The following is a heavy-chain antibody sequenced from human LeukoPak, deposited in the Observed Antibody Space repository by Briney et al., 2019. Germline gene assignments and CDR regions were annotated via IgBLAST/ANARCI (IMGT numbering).Heavy chain of an antibody. CDR2: IYYSGSA. V-gene: IGHV4-59*08. J-gene: IGHJ4*02. D-gene: IGHD3-9*01. CDR1: GGSMNSYY. CDR3: ARHVWLQPFDY. Sequence: SETLSLTCSVSGGSMNSYYWSWIRQSPGKWLEWIGYIYYSGSANYNPSLKSRVTISVDTSKNQFSLKLSSVTAADTAVYYCARHVWLQPFDYWGQGTLVTVSS.